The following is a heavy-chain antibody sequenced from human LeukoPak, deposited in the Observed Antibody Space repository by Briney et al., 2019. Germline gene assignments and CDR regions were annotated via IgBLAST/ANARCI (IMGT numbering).Heavy chain of an antibody. CDR3: ARRRYYDSTGYLD. Sequence: SETLSLTCTISGDSISSSSYYWGWLRQPPGKGLEWIGDIYYRGSTYYSPSLKSRVSISIDTSNNQFSLTLNSVTAADTALYLCARRRYYDSTGYLDWGQGTLVTVSS. CDR2: IYYRGST. J-gene: IGHJ1*01. V-gene: IGHV4-39*01. D-gene: IGHD3-22*01. CDR1: GDSISSSSYY.